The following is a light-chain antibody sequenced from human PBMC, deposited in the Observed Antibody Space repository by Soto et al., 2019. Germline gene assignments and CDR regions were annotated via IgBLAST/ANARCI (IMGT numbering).Light chain of an antibody. V-gene: IGKV3-11*01. CDR2: DAS. CDR3: QQRSNWPT. CDR1: QSVSSY. J-gene: IGKJ1*01. Sequence: EIELTQSPATLSLSPGERATLSCRASQSVSSYLAWYQQKPGQAPRLLIYDASNRATGIPARFSGSGSGTDFTLTISSLEPEDFAVYYCQQRSNWPTFGQGTKVEIK.